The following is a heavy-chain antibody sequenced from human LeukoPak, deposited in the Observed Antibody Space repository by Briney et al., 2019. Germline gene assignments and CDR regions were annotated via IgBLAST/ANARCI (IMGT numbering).Heavy chain of an antibody. CDR1: GGSISSHY. J-gene: IGHJ3*02. Sequence: SETLSLTCTVSGGSISSHYWSWIRQPTGKGLEWIGGIYYSGSTNYNPSLKSRVTISVDTSKSQFSLKLGSVTAADTAAFYCARDYGDYVGAFDIWGQGTMATVSS. CDR2: IYYSGST. V-gene: IGHV4-59*11. CDR3: ARDYGDYVGAFDI. D-gene: IGHD4-17*01.